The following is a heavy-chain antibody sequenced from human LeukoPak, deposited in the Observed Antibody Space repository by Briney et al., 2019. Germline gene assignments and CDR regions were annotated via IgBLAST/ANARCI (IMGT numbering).Heavy chain of an antibody. V-gene: IGHV1-69*04. CDR3: ARDWGITMVRGIWFDP. Sequence: SVKVSCKASGGTFSSYAISWVRQAPGQGLEWMGRIIPILGIANYAQKSQGRVTITADKSTSTAYMELSSLRSEDTAVYYCARDWGITMVRGIWFDPWGQGTLVTVSS. J-gene: IGHJ5*02. CDR2: IIPILGIA. D-gene: IGHD3-10*01. CDR1: GGTFSSYA.